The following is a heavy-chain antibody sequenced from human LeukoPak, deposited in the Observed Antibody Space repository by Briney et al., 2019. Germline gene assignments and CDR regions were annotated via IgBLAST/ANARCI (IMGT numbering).Heavy chain of an antibody. D-gene: IGHD3-22*01. J-gene: IGHJ4*02. CDR2: ISTTSSTL. V-gene: IGHV3-48*01. Sequence: PGGSLRLSCAASGFTFSSYSMNWVRQAPGKGLEWVSYISTTSSTLFYADSVKGRFTISSDNDNNSEHLQMNSLGVGATAEYYGARVHGCYPIDYWGQGTLVTVSS. CDR3: ARVHGCYPIDY. CDR1: GFTFSSYS.